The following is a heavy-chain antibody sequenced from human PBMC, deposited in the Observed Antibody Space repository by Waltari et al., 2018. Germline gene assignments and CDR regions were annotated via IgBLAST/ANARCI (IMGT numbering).Heavy chain of an antibody. CDR2: INAGNGNT. D-gene: IGHD5-12*01. CDR3: ARVQGDGYALDY. Sequence: QVQLVQSGAEVQKTGASVKVSCKASGYTFTSYAMHWVRQAPGQRLEWMGWINAGNGNTKYSQKFQGRVTITRDTSASTAYMELSSLRSEDTAVYYCARVQGDGYALDYWGQGTLVTVSS. J-gene: IGHJ4*02. CDR1: GYTFTSYA. V-gene: IGHV1-3*01.